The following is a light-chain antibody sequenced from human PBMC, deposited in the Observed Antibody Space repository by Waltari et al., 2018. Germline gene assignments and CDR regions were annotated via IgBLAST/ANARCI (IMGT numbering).Light chain of an antibody. V-gene: IGLV2-14*01. J-gene: IGLJ1*01. CDR3: SSHTSTVPHV. CDR1: SNDGGGYGY. Sequence: QSALTQPASVSGSPGQSVSISCTGTSNDGGGYGYVSWYQQFPGKAPKRMIYEVSYRPSVVSSRFSGSKSGNTASLTISGLQAEDEAVYYCSSHTSTVPHVFGTGTKVTVV. CDR2: EVS.